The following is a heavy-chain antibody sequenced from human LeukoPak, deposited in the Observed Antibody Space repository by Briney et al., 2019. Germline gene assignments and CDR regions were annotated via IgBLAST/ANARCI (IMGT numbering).Heavy chain of an antibody. CDR2: ISSNGDST. CDR3: VKGLRYYDSSDTFDY. V-gene: IGHV3-64D*06. Sequence: PGGSLRLSCSASGFTFSSYAMDWVRQAPGKGLEYVSAISSNGDSTYYADSVKGRFTIPRDNSKNTLYLQMGSLRAEDTAVYYCVKGLRYYDSSDTFDYWGQGTLVTVSS. CDR1: GFTFSSYA. J-gene: IGHJ4*02. D-gene: IGHD3-22*01.